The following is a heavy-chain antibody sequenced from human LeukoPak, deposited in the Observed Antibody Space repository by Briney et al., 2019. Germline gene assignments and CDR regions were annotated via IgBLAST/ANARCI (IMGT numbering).Heavy chain of an antibody. V-gene: IGHV1-2*02. D-gene: IGHD3-10*01. CDR2: INPKSGGT. Sequence: ASVKVSCKASGYTFTGYYMHWVRQAPGQGLESMGLINPKSGGTNYAQKIQVRVTMTRDTSISTAYMSLSRLRSDDTASYYCTGGESYWGQGTLVTVSS. J-gene: IGHJ4*02. CDR1: GYTFTGYY. CDR3: TGGESY.